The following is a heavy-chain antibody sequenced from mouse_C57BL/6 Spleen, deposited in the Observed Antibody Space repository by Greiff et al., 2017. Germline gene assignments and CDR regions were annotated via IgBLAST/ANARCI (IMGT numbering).Heavy chain of an antibody. Sequence: QVQLQQSGPELVKPGASVKISCKASGYAFSSSWMNWVKQRPGKGLEWIGRIYPGDGDTNYNGKFKGKATLTADKSSSTAYMQLSSLTSEDSAVYFCAREDYGNYNWYFDVWGTGTTVTVSS. CDR2: IYPGDGDT. D-gene: IGHD2-1*01. V-gene: IGHV1-82*01. J-gene: IGHJ1*03. CDR3: AREDYGNYNWYFDV. CDR1: GYAFSSSW.